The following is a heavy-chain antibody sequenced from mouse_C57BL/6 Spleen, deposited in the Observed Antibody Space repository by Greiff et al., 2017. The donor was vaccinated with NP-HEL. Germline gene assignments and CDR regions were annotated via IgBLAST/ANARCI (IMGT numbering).Heavy chain of an antibody. CDR2: IDPSDSET. V-gene: IGHV1-52*01. CDR3: ARSTYGSSLYAMDY. Sequence: QVQLQQPGAELVRPGSSVKLSCKASGYTFTSYWMHWVKQRPIQGLEWIGNIDPSDSETHYNQKFKDKATLTVEKSSSTAYMQLSSLTSDDSAVYYCARSTYGSSLYAMDYWSQGTSVTVAS. J-gene: IGHJ4*01. CDR1: GYTFTSYW. D-gene: IGHD1-1*01.